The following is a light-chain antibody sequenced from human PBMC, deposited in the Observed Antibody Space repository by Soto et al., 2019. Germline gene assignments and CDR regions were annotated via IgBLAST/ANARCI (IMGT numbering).Light chain of an antibody. J-gene: IGKJ5*01. V-gene: IGKV1-9*01. CDR2: AAS. Sequence: LTQSPGTLSLSPGKRATLSCRASQGINTFLAWYQQKEGKAPKLLIYAASTLQSGVPSRFRGSGSGTDFTLTISRLQSEDFSTYSCQQLNSYPITFGQGTRLEI. CDR3: QQLNSYPIT. CDR1: QGINTF.